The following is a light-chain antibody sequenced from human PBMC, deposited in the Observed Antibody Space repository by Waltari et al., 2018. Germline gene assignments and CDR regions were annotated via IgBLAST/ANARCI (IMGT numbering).Light chain of an antibody. CDR3: RQGNDFPLT. CDR1: RDISRW. V-gene: IGKV1-12*01. J-gene: IGKJ4*01. Sequence: DIQMTQTPSSVSASVGDRVTITCRASRDISRWLAWYQQKPGKAPKFLIYDASTLQSGVPSRFSGSGSGREFTLTITSLQPEDFSTYYCRQGNDFPLTFGGGTKVEMK. CDR2: DAS.